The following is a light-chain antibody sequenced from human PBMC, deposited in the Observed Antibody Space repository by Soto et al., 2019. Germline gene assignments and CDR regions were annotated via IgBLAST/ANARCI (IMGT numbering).Light chain of an antibody. CDR3: QQGRNWLT. Sequence: EIVLTQSPATLSLSPGERATLSCRASQSVGSYLAWYQQKPGQAPRLLIYDASNRATCIPARFSGSGSGTDFTLSISSLEPEDCAVYFCQQGRNWLTFGGGTKGEIK. CDR1: QSVGSY. V-gene: IGKV3-11*01. CDR2: DAS. J-gene: IGKJ4*01.